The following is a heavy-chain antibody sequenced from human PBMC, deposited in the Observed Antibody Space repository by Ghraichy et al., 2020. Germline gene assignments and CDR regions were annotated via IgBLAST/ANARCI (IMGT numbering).Heavy chain of an antibody. J-gene: IGHJ3*02. CDR1: GYTFTDYF. V-gene: IGHV1-2*02. CDR3: ARGSPHYDSSGYGAFDI. D-gene: IGHD3-22*01. Sequence: ASVKVSCKASGYTFTDYFIHWVRQAPGQGLEWMGCINPNTGGTNYAQKFQGRVTLTRDTSTSTAYMELSRLRSDDTALYYCARGSPHYDSSGYGAFDIWGQGKMVTVSS. CDR2: INPNTGGT.